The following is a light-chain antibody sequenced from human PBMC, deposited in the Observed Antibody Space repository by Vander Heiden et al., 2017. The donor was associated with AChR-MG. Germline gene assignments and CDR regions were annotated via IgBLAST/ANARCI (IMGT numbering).Light chain of an antibody. CDR2: DVT. Sequence: QSALTQPRSVSGSPGQSVTISCTGTSSDVGGYHYVSWYQQHPGKAPRLMIYDVTQRPSGVPDRFSGSKSGNTASLTISGLQADDEADYYCCSYAGTYSVWVFGGGTKLTVL. CDR1: SSDVGGYHY. CDR3: CSYAGTYSVWV. J-gene: IGLJ3*02. V-gene: IGLV2-11*01.